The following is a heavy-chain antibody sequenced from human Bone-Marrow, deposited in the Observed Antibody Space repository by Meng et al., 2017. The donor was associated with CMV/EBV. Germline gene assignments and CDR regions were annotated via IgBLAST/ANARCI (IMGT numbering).Heavy chain of an antibody. Sequence: GESLKISCAASGFTFSNYAMSWVGQAPGKGLEWVAVIYAGGRSAYYADSVKGRFTIFRDGSKNTVYLEMNSLRAEETALYYCAKDSSFSAWGQGTLVTVSS. CDR2: IYAGGRSA. V-gene: IGHV3-23*03. J-gene: IGHJ5*02. CDR1: GFTFSNYA. D-gene: IGHD3-3*02. CDR3: AKDSSFSA.